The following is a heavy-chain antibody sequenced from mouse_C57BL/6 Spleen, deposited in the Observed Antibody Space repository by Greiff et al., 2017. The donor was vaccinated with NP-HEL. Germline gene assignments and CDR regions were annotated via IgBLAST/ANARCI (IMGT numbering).Heavy chain of an antibody. CDR1: GYTFTDYE. J-gene: IGHJ3*01. CDR3: TREREGCWFAY. CDR2: IDPETGGT. Sequence: QVQLKESGAELVRPGASVTLSCKASGYTFTDYEMHWVKQTPVHGLEWIGAIDPETGGTAYNQKFKGKAILTADKSSSTAYMELRSLTSEDSAVYYCTREREGCWFAYWGQGTLVTVSA. V-gene: IGHV1-15*01. D-gene: IGHD3-3*01.